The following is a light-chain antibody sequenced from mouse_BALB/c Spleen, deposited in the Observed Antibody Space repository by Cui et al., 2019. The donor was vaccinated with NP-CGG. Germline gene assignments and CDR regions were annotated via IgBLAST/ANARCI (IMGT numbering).Light chain of an antibody. Sequence: QAVVTQESAPTTSPGETVTLTCRSSTGSVTTSNYANWAQEKPDHFFTGLIGGTNNRAPGVPARFSGSLIGDKAALTITGAQTEDEAIYFCALWYSNHWVFGGGTKLTVL. CDR2: GTN. V-gene: IGLV1*01. CDR3: ALWYSNHWV. J-gene: IGLJ1*01. CDR1: TGSVTTSNY.